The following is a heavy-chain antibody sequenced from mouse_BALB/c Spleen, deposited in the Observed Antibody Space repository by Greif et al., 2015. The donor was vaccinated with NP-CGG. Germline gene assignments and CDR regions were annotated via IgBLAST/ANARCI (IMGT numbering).Heavy chain of an antibody. D-gene: IGHD1-3*01. CDR1: GYTFTSYW. CDR3: ARGGGKDAMDY. Sequence: QVQLKQSGAELVKPGASVKLSCKASGYTFTSYWMHWVKQRPGQGLEWIGEIDPSDSYTNYNQKFKGKATLTVDKSSSTAYMQLSSLTSEDSAVYYCARGGGKDAMDYWGQGTSVTVSS. V-gene: IGHV1-69*02. J-gene: IGHJ4*01. CDR2: IDPSDSYT.